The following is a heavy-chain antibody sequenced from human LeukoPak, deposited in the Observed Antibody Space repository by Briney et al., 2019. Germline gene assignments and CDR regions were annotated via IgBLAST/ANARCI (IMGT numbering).Heavy chain of an antibody. CDR3: AKDWNWAIDY. Sequence: PGGSLRLSCAASGFTFSSYEMSWVRQAPGKGLEWVSYISSSGSTIYYADSVKGRFTISRDNAKNSLYLQMNNLRVEDMAVFYCAKDWNWAIDYWGQGTLVTVSS. V-gene: IGHV3-48*03. CDR2: ISSSGSTI. D-gene: IGHD1-7*01. J-gene: IGHJ4*02. CDR1: GFTFSSYE.